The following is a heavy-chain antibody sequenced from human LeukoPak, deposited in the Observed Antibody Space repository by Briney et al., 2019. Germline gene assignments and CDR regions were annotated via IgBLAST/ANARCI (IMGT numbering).Heavy chain of an antibody. CDR1: GFTFSSYG. CDR2: IWYDGSNK. D-gene: IGHD1-1*01. J-gene: IGHJ4*02. Sequence: GGSLRLSCAASGFTFSSYGMHWVRQAPGKGLGWVAVIWYDGSNKYYADSVKGRFTISRDNSKNTLYLQMNSLRAEDTAVYYCARDIGRKYKIFDYWGQGTLVTVSS. V-gene: IGHV3-33*01. CDR3: ARDIGRKYKIFDY.